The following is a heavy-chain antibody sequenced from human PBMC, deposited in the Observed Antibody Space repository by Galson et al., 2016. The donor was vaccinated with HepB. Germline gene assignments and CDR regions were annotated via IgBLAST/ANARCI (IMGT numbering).Heavy chain of an antibody. D-gene: IGHD2-21*02. CDR1: GFTFSTYA. CDR2: ISYDGSHK. CDR3: AKSLLGVTLVSYYYGMDV. J-gene: IGHJ6*02. V-gene: IGHV3-30-3*02. Sequence: SLRLSCAASGFTFSTYAMHWVRQAPGKGLEWVAVISYDGSHKHYRDSVKGRFTISRDNSKNTLFLQMNSLRAEDTAVYYCAKSLLGVTLVSYYYGMDVWGQGTTVTVSS.